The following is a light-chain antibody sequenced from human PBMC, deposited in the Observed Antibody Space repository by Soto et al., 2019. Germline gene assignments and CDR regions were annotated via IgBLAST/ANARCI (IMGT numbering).Light chain of an antibody. J-gene: IGKJ2*01. CDR3: QQYNNRPPDT. V-gene: IGKV3-15*01. CDR2: GAS. Sequence: EIVMTQSPATLSVSPGERATLSCRASQSINNNLAWYQQKPGQAPRLLVYGASTRAAGIPARFSGSGSGTEFSLTISSLQSKDFAVYYCQQYNNRPPDTFGQGTKLEIK. CDR1: QSINNN.